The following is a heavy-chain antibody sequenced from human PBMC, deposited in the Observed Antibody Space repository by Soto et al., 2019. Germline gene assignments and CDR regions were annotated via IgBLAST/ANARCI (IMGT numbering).Heavy chain of an antibody. Sequence: GSLRLSCAASGFTFRSCAMGWVRQAPGKGLEWVSDIIDSGASTYYADSVKGRFTISRDNSKSTLYLQMNSLRAEDTALYYCAKGRSYYYYYGVDVCAQGTTVTVSS. CDR1: GFTFRSCA. CDR3: AKGRSYYYYYGVDV. J-gene: IGHJ6*02. V-gene: IGHV3-23*01. CDR2: IIDSGAST.